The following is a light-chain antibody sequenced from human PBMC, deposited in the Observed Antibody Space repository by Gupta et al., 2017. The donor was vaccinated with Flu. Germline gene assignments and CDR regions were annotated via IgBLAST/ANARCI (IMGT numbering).Light chain of an antibody. CDR3: DTWEDSRNGRVV. CDR2: VNN. V-gene: IGLV1-44*01. Sequence: VTIFCFGSSSDIGGNTVNWYQQLPGAAPKLLIYVNNQRHSGGPDRVSGSKSGTSAALAISGLQSEEEADYYCDTWEDSRNGRVVFGAGTKLTVL. J-gene: IGLJ3*02. CDR1: SSDIGGNT.